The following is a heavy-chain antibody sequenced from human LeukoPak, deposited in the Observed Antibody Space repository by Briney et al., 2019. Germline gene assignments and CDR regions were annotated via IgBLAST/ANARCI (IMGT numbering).Heavy chain of an antibody. D-gene: IGHD5-12*01. CDR1: GFTVSSNY. Sequence: PGGSLRLSCAASGFTVSSNYMSWVRQAPGKGLEWVSVIYSGGSTYYEDSVKGRFTISRDNSKNTLYLQMNSLRAEDTAVYYCAREGSGNSGYDGSFDYWGQGTLVTVSS. V-gene: IGHV3-66*01. CDR2: IYSGGST. J-gene: IGHJ4*02. CDR3: AREGSGNSGYDGSFDY.